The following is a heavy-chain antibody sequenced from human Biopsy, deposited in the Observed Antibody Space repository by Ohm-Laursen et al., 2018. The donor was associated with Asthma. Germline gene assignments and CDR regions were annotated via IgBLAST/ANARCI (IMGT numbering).Heavy chain of an antibody. D-gene: IGHD3-16*01. Sequence: SDTLSLTCTVSGGSISSGAYYWSWVRQPPGKGLEWIGYIYYIGSTYHNPSLRSRVAISLDTSKNQFSLKLSSVTAADTAVYFCARRGGVRRYFDYWGQGTLVTVSS. V-gene: IGHV4-30-4*02. J-gene: IGHJ4*02. CDR1: GGSISSGAYY. CDR3: ARRGGVRRYFDY. CDR2: IYYIGST.